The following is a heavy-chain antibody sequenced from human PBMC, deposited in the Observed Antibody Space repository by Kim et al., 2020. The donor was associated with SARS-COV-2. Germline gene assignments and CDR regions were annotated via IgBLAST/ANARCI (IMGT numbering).Heavy chain of an antibody. D-gene: IGHD3-10*01. CDR2: IYTSGST. CDR1: GGSISSGSYY. CDR3: ATEGKVRGVYYYFDY. V-gene: IGHV4-61*02. J-gene: IGHJ4*02. Sequence: SETLSLTCTVSGGSISSGSYYWSWIRQPAGKGLEWIGRIYTSGSTNYNPSLKSRVTISVDTSKNQFSLKLSSVTAADTAVYYCATEGKVRGVYYYFDYWGQGTLVTVSS.